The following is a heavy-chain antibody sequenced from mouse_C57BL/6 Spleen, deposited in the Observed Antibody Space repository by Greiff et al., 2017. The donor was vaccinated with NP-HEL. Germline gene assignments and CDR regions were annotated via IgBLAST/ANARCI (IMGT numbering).Heavy chain of an antibody. Sequence: QLQQPGAELVMPGASVKLSCKASGYTFTSYWMHWVKQRPGQGLEWIGEIDPSDSYTNYNQKFKGKSTLTVDKSSSTAYMQLSSLTSEDSAVYYGARKRYGNYYAMDYWGQGTSVTVSS. J-gene: IGHJ4*01. CDR3: ARKRYGNYYAMDY. CDR1: GYTFTSYW. CDR2: IDPSDSYT. D-gene: IGHD2-10*02. V-gene: IGHV1-69*01.